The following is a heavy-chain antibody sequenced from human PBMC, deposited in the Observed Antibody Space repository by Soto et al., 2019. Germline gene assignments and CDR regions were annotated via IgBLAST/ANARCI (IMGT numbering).Heavy chain of an antibody. V-gene: IGHV1-69*13. CDR1: GGTFRSYA. CDR3: ASRDLSAAGTVPDSYYYYGMDV. Sequence: SVKVTCKASGGTFRSYAISWVRQAPGQGLEWMGGIIPIFGTANYAQKFQGRVTITADESTSTAYMELSSLRSEDTAVYYCASRDLSAAGTVPDSYYYYGMDVWGQGTTVTVSS. CDR2: IIPIFGTA. D-gene: IGHD6-13*01. J-gene: IGHJ6*02.